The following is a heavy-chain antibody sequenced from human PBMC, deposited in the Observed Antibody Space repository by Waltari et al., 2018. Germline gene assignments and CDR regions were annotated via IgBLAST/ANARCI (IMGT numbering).Heavy chain of an antibody. J-gene: IGHJ4*02. V-gene: IGHV3-15*01. CDR1: GFTFSHAW. D-gene: IGHD2-2*01. Sequence: EVQLVESGGGLVEPGGSLRLSCVASGFTFSHAWINWVRQAPGKGLEWVGLMRSRSDGGTADYAAPVKGRFTISRDDSKDTLYLQMNNLRPEDTAVYNCTTAPMPDWGQGTLVTVSS. CDR3: TTAPMPD. CDR2: MRSRSDGGTA.